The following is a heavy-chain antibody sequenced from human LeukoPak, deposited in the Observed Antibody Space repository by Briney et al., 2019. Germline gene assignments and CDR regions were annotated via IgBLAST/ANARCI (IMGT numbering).Heavy chain of an antibody. J-gene: IGHJ4*02. CDR1: GFTFSSYA. CDR3: AKDRGYCSGGSCSFNY. CDR2: ISGSGGST. V-gene: IGHV3-23*01. D-gene: IGHD2-15*01. Sequence: PGGSLRLSCAASGFTFSSYAMSWVCQAPGKGLEWVSAISGSGGSTYYADSVKGRFTISRDNSKSTLYLQMNSLRAEDTAVYYCAKDRGYCSGGSCSFNYWGQGTLVTVSS.